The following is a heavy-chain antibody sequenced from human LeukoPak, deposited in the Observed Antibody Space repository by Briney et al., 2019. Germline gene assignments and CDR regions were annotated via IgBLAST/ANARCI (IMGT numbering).Heavy chain of an antibody. Sequence: GGSLRISCAASGFTFDDYGMSWVRQAPGKGLEWFSGISWNSATTGYAESVKGRFTISRDNAKNSLYLQLNSLRAEDTALYYCARAPAYNWNFEDYWGQGTLITVSS. V-gene: IGHV3-20*04. CDR3: ARAPAYNWNFEDY. CDR1: GFTFDDYG. D-gene: IGHD1-7*01. J-gene: IGHJ4*02. CDR2: ISWNSATT.